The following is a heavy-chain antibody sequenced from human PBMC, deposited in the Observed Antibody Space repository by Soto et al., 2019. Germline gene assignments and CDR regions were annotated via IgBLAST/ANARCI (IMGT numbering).Heavy chain of an antibody. CDR1: GGSINRYW. V-gene: IGHV4-4*07. J-gene: IGHJ4*02. Sequence: PSETLSLTCNLSGGSINRYWCSWIRQPAGKGLEWIGRVYSSGTTDYNPSLNSRATMSVETSKNQFSLKLSSVTAADTAVYYCARGISSFAYGEGYWGQGIQVTVSS. CDR2: VYSSGTT. CDR3: ARGISSFAYGEGY. D-gene: IGHD3-3*02.